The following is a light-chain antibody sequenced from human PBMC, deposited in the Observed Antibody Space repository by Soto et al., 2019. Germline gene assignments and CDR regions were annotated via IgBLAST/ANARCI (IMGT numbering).Light chain of an antibody. CDR3: QQSYSAPYT. CDR2: AAS. V-gene: IGKV1-39*01. J-gene: IGKJ2*01. CDR1: QSIRNY. Sequence: DIQMTQSPSSLSASVGDRVTITCRASQSIRNYLNWYQQKPGKAPKLLIYAASSLQSGVPSRFSGSGSGTDFTRTFSSLQPEDCATYYCQQSYSAPYTFGQGTKLEIK.